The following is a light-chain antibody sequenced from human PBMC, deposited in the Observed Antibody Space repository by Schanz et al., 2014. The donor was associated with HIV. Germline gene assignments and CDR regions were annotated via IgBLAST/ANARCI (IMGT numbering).Light chain of an antibody. V-gene: IGLV1-40*01. CDR2: SNN. CDR3: QSYDSSLRVVV. J-gene: IGLJ2*01. Sequence: QSVLTQPPSVSGAPGQRVTISCTGSSSNIESYSVYWYQQLPGTAPKLLIYSNNQRPSGVSDRFSGSQSGTSASLAITGLQAEDEADYYCQSYDSSLRVVVFGGGTKLTVL. CDR1: SSNIESYS.